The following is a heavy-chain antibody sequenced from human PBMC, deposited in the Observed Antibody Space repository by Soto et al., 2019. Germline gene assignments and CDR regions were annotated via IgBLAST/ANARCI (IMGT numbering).Heavy chain of an antibody. V-gene: IGHV3-30-3*01. CDR2: ISYDGSNK. CDR3: ARGYCSGCSCYKLYYYYGMDV. CDR1: GFTFSSYA. Sequence: QVQLVESGGGVVQPGRSLRLSCAASGFTFSSYAMHWVRQAPGKGLEWVAVISYDGSNKYYADSVKGRFTISRDNSKNTLYLQMNSLRAEHTAVYYCARGYCSGCSCYKLYYYYGMDVWGQGTTVTVSS. D-gene: IGHD2-15*01. J-gene: IGHJ6*02.